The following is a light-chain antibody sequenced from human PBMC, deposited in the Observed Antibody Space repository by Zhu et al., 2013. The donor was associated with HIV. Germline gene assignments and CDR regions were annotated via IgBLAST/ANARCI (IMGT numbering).Light chain of an antibody. Sequence: DIVMTQSPDSLAVSLGERATINCKSSQSVLYTSNNKKYLAWYQQKPSQPPKLLIYWASTRESGVPDRFNGSGSGTDFTLTISSLQAEDVAVYYCQQYYSDPRTFGQGTRVEIK. CDR3: QQYYSDPRT. V-gene: IGKV4-1*01. J-gene: IGKJ1*01. CDR2: WAS. CDR1: QSVLYTSNNKKY.